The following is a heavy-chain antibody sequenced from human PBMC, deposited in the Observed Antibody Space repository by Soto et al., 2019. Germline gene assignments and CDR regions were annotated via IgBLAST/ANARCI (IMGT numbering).Heavy chain of an antibody. CDR1: GYSFAGYW. D-gene: IGHD3-22*01. Sequence: GESLKISCKGSGYSFAGYWITWVRQKPGKGLEWMGRIDPSDSQTYYSPSFRGHVTISVTKSITTVFLQWSSLRASDTAMYYCARQIYDSDTGPNFQYYFDSWDQGTPVTVSS. CDR2: IDPSDSQT. CDR3: ARQIYDSDTGPNFQYYFDS. V-gene: IGHV5-10-1*01. J-gene: IGHJ4*02.